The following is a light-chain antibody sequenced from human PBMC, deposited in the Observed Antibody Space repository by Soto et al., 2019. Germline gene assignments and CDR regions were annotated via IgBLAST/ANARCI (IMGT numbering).Light chain of an antibody. CDR2: DAS. V-gene: IGKV1-5*01. Sequence: DITLPRYPSTLSACVCNRVTITCRAGNSISSWLDWYQQKPGKAPNLLIYDASSVESGVPSRCSGGASGTEITLIITSEHPDDFSPQYRNQYQSNFGQGTKVDIK. CDR3: NQYQSN. J-gene: IGKJ1*01. CDR1: NSISSW.